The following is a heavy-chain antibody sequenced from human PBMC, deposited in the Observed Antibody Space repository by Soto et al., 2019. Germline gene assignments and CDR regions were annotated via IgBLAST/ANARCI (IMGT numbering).Heavy chain of an antibody. CDR1: GGSISSYY. V-gene: IGHV4-59*08. CDR2: IYYSGST. Sequence: PSETLSLTCTVSGGSISSYYWSWIRQPPGKGLEWIGYIYYSGSTNYNPSLKSRVTISVDTSKNQFSLKLSSVTAADTAVYYCARSRFGELLLNDYFDYWGQGTLVTVSS. J-gene: IGHJ4*02. D-gene: IGHD3-10*01. CDR3: ARSRFGELLLNDYFDY.